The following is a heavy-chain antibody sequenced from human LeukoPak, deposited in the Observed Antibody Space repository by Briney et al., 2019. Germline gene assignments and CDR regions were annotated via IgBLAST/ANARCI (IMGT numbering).Heavy chain of an antibody. Sequence: GGPLRLSCADSGFTFSSYSMNWVRQDPGKRLEGVSSISSSSSYIYYAASVKGRFTISRDNAKNSLYLQMSSLRAEDTAVYYCATEGATDAFDIWGQGTIVTVSS. CDR2: ISSSSSYI. J-gene: IGHJ3*02. D-gene: IGHD1-26*01. V-gene: IGHV3-21*01. CDR1: GFTFSSYS. CDR3: ATEGATDAFDI.